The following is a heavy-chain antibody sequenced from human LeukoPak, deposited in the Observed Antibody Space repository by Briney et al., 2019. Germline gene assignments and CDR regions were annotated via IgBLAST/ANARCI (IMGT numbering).Heavy chain of an antibody. CDR3: AKGPLQVVAAVGYYYYYYIDV. CDR2: VSGSGSNT. CDR1: GFTFSSDG. V-gene: IGHV3-23*01. J-gene: IGHJ6*03. D-gene: IGHD2-15*01. Sequence: GGTLTLSCAASGFTFSSDGMSWVRQAPGKGMEWVPAVSGSGSNTYYADSVKGRFTISRDNSKNTLYLQMNSLRAEDTAVYYCAKGPLQVVAAVGYYYYYYIDVWGKGTTVTISS.